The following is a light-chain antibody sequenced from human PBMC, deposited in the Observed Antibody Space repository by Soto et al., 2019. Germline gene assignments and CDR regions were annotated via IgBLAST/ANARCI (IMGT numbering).Light chain of an antibody. CDR2: GVS. CDR1: QSVRNN. Sequence: ELVMTQSPDTLSVSPVERATLLCRASQSVRNNLAWYQQKPGQAPRLLIYGVSTRATGVPARFSGSGSGTDFTLTISSLQPDDFATYYCQQYNSYSGTFGQGTKVDIK. CDR3: QQYNSYSGT. V-gene: IGKV3-15*01. J-gene: IGKJ1*01.